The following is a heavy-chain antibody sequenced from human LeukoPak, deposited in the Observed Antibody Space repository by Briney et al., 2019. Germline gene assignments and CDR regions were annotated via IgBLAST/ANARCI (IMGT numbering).Heavy chain of an antibody. Sequence: SETLSLTCTVSGGSISSYYWSWIRQPPGKGLEWIGYIYYSGSTNYNPSLKSRVTISVDTSKDQFSLKLSSVTAADTAVYYCARDSSSSDYYYGMDVWGQGTTVTVSS. CDR1: GGSISSYY. D-gene: IGHD6-6*01. CDR2: IYYSGST. J-gene: IGHJ6*02. V-gene: IGHV4-59*01. CDR3: ARDSSSSDYYYGMDV.